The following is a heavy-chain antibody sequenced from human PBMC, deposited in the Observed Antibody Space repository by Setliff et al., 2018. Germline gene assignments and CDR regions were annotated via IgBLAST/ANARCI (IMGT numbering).Heavy chain of an antibody. V-gene: IGHV4-61*09. J-gene: IGHJ6*03. Sequence: LSLTCTVSGDSISSRRNYWGWFRQPAGKELEWIGQIYTSWSTNYNPSLKSRVTMSVDKSKNQFSLKLTSVTAADTAVYYCARGLEGEDYFYYMDVWGKGNTVTVSS. CDR1: GDSISSRRNY. CDR3: ARGLEGEDYFYYMDV. CDR2: IYTSWST. D-gene: IGHD2-21*01.